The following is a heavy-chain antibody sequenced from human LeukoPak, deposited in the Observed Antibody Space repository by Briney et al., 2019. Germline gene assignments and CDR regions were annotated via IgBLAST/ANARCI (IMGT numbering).Heavy chain of an antibody. D-gene: IGHD2-2*02. Sequence: PSETLSLTGTVSGGSMSSYYWSWIRQPPGKGLEWIGYIYTSGSINYNPSLQSRVTISLDTSKNQISLKLSSVTAADTAAYYCARLGCSSTSCNRRNAFDIWGQGTMVTVSS. J-gene: IGHJ3*02. CDR1: GGSMSSYY. V-gene: IGHV4-4*09. CDR3: ARLGCSSTSCNRRNAFDI. CDR2: IYTSGSI.